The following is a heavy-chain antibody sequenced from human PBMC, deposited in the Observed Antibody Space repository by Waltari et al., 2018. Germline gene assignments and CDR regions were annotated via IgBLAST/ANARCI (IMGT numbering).Heavy chain of an antibody. CDR3: ARGGRGGWYFDY. CDR2: MNPNSGNT. D-gene: IGHD6-19*01. CDR1: GYTFTSYD. V-gene: IGHV1-8*01. J-gene: IGHJ4*02. Sequence: QVQLVQAGAEVKKPGASVKVSCKASGYTFTSYDINWVRQATGQGLEWMGWMNPNSGNTGYAQKVHGRGTMTRKIYRRRAYMALGSLGSEDTAVYYCARGGRGGWYFDYWGQGTLVTVSS.